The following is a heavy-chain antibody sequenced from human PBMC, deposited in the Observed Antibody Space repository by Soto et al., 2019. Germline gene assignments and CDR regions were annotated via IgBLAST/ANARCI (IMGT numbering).Heavy chain of an antibody. CDR2: IYYSGST. D-gene: IGHD5-12*01. CDR1: GGSISIGDYY. CDR3: ARHTYGMVAKYYFDY. V-gene: IGHV4-61*08. J-gene: IGHJ4*02. Sequence: SETLSLTCTVSGGSISIGDYYWSWIRQHPGKGLEWIGYIYYSGSTNYNPPLKSRVTISVDTSKNQFSLKLSSVTAADTAVYYCARHTYGMVAKYYFDYWGQGTLVTVSS.